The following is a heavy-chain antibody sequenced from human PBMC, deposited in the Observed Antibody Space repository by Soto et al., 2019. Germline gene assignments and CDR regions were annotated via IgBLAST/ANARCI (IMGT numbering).Heavy chain of an antibody. CDR2: INAGNGNT. D-gene: IGHD5-12*01. J-gene: IGHJ4*02. V-gene: IGHV1-3*01. CDR3: ARPIGGGYDPFDY. CDR1: GYTFTSYA. Sequence: ASVQVSCKASGYTFTSYAMHWVRQAPGQRLEWMGWINAGNGNTKYSQKFQGRVTITRDTSASTAYMELSSLRSEDAAVYYCARPIGGGYDPFDYWGQGTLVTVSS.